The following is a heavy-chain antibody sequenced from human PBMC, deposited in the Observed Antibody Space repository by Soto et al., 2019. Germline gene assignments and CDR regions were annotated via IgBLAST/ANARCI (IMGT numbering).Heavy chain of an antibody. CDR3: AKDRTAAARNFDY. J-gene: IGHJ4*02. Sequence: SLRLSCAASGFTFDDYAMHWVRQAPGKGLEWVSGISSNSGSIGYADSGKGRFTISRDNAKNSLNVQMDSLKAEDTALYYCAKDRTAAARNFDYWGQGTPVTVSS. CDR2: ISSNSGSI. V-gene: IGHV3-9*01. D-gene: IGHD6-13*01. CDR1: GFTFDDYA.